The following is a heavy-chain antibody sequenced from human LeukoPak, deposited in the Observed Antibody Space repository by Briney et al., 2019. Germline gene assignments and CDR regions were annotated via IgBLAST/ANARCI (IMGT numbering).Heavy chain of an antibody. CDR3: AKDGSITTSTP. D-gene: IGHD1-14*01. V-gene: IGHV3-23*01. CDR2: ITGGNT. CDR1: GFTFSSYD. Sequence: GGSLRLSCAASGFTFSSYDMSWVRQAPGKGLEWVSAITGGNTCYADSVKGRFTISRDNSKNTLYLQMNSLRAEDTAVYYCAKDGSITTSTPWGQGTLVTVSS. J-gene: IGHJ5*02.